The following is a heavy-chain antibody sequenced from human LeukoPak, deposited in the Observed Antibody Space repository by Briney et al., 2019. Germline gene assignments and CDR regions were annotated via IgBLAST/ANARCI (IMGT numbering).Heavy chain of an antibody. CDR3: EKDLRIMGATTAYLHH. Sequence: PGGSLRLSCAACGFTFSDYSMNWLRQAPGKGLEWVSSISRSSRHVYYADSLEGRFTISRDDAKNTLYLQMNSLRVEDMAVYYCEKDLRIMGATTAYLHHWGQGTLVTVSS. V-gene: IGHV3-21*01. CDR2: ISRSSRHV. CDR1: GFTFSDYS. J-gene: IGHJ1*01. D-gene: IGHD1-26*01.